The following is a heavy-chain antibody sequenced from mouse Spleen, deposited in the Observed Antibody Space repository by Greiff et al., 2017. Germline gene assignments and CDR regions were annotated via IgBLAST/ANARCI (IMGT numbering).Heavy chain of an antibody. J-gene: IGHJ3*01. CDR1: GYTFTSYT. Sequence: VQLVESAAELARPGASVKMSCKASGYTFTSYTMHWVKQRPGQGLEWIGYINPSSGYTEYNQKFKDKTTLTADKSSSTAYMQLSSLTSEDSAVYYCARYPYGNYPWFAYWGQGTLVTVSA. V-gene: IGHV1-4*02. D-gene: IGHD2-1*01. CDR3: ARYPYGNYPWFAY. CDR2: INPSSGYT.